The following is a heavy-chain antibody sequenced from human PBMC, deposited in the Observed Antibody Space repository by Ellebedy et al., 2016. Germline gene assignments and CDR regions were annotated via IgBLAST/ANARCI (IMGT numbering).Heavy chain of an antibody. Sequence: GESLKISXAASGFRLSSSNMHWVRQAPGKGLEWVSFISVISSRTEYADSVKGRFSISRDNANNTLYLQMNRLTAEDTGVYYCATDPLATGANFWGQGTQVTVSS. CDR2: ISVISSRT. CDR3: ATDPLATGANF. J-gene: IGHJ4*02. CDR1: GFRLSSSN. V-gene: IGHV3-48*04. D-gene: IGHD4/OR15-4a*01.